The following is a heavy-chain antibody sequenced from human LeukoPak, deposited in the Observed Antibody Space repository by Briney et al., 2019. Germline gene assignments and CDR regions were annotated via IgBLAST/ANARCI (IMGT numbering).Heavy chain of an antibody. CDR3: ARLGSYSDC. D-gene: IGHD1-26*01. CDR2: VHHSGAT. Sequence: SETLSLTCTVSGVSIKNYYWSWIRQSSERGLEWIGYVHHSGATNYNPSLGSRVTMSIDTSRSQFSLILNSVTAADTAVYYCARLGSYSDCWGQGTLVTVSS. J-gene: IGHJ4*02. CDR1: GVSIKNYY. V-gene: IGHV4-59*13.